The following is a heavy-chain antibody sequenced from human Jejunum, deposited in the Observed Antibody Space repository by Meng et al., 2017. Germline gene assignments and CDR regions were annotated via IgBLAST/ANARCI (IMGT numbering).Heavy chain of an antibody. Sequence: LRLSCTVSGGSISSDSNYWSWIRQPAGKGLEWIGRVFFSGNTNYKASLKSRVTISLDTSKNQFSLTLSSVTAADTAVYFCARGGSAVAGWYFDLWGRGTLVTVSS. CDR3: ARGGSAVAGWYFDL. J-gene: IGHJ2*01. V-gene: IGHV4-61*02. D-gene: IGHD3-16*01. CDR2: VFFSGNT. CDR1: GGSISSDSNY.